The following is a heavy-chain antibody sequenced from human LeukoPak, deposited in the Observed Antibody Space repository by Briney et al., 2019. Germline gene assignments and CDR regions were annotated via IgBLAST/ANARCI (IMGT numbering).Heavy chain of an antibody. V-gene: IGHV4-4*02. J-gene: IGHJ1*01. D-gene: IGHD5/OR15-5a*01. CDR3: ARHMEVSGTRGFPD. CDR2: IYHSGST. CDR1: GGYISNW. Sequence: SGTLSLTCAVSGGYISNWWSWVRQPPGKGLEWIGEIYHSGSTNSNPSLKDRVIISVDKSNNQFSLKLRSVTAADTAVYHCARHMEVSGTRGFPDWGQGTLVTVSS.